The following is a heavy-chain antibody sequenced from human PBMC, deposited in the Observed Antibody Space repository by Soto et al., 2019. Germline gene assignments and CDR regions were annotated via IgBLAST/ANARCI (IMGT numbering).Heavy chain of an antibody. V-gene: IGHV1-46*01. CDR1: GYTFTTYQ. J-gene: IGHJ6*04. CDR3: AADLGYSSHMDV. Sequence: ASVKVSCKASGYTFTTYQMHWVRQAPGQGLERMGRVNLSSHSTNYAQKFQERVTITRDMSTSTAYMELSSLRSEDTAVYYCAADLGYSSHMDVWGKGTTVTVSS. CDR2: VNLSSHST. D-gene: IGHD6-19*01.